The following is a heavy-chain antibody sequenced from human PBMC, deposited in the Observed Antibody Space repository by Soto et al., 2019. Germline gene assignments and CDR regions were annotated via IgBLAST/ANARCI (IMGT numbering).Heavy chain of an antibody. D-gene: IGHD5-18*01. CDR3: ARLSAGYSNPFHFDY. CDR2: IYPGDSDI. V-gene: IGHV5-51*01. Sequence: GESLKISCQVSGYSFTTKWVAWVRQMPGKGLEWMGMIYPGDSDIRYGPSFEGLVTISADRSTSTAYLLWNTLKTSDTAMYYCARLSAGYSNPFHFDYWGQGSQVTVSS. J-gene: IGHJ4*02. CDR1: GYSFTTKW.